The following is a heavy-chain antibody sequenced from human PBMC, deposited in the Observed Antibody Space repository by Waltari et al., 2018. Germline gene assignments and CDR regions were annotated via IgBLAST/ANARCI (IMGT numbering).Heavy chain of an antibody. J-gene: IGHJ5*02. CDR1: GYSISSGYY. D-gene: IGHD3-3*01. CDR3: ARVSDFWSGYYPNWFDP. V-gene: IGHV4-38-2*01. CDR2: IYHSGST. Sequence: QVQLQESGPGLVKPSETLSLTCAVSGYSISSGYYWGWIRQPPGKGLEWIGSIYHSGSTYYNPSLKSRVTISVDTSKNQFSLKLSSVTAADTAVYYCARVSDFWSGYYPNWFDPWGQGTLVTVSS.